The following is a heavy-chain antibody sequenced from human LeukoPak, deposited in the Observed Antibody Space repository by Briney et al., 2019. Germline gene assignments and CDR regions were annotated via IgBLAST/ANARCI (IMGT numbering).Heavy chain of an antibody. Sequence: PGGSLRLSCAASGFTFSSYSMNWVRQAPGKGLEWVSSISKSSSYIYYADSVKGRFTISRDNAKNSLYLQMNSLRAEDTAVYYCAREMGDGVAAGGPSYFDNWGQGTLVTVSS. CDR1: GFTFSSYS. V-gene: IGHV3-21*01. D-gene: IGHD6-13*01. CDR2: ISKSSSYI. J-gene: IGHJ4*02. CDR3: AREMGDGVAAGGPSYFDN.